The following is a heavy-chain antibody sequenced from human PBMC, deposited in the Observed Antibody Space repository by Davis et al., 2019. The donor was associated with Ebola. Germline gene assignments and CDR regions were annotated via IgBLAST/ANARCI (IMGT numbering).Heavy chain of an antibody. CDR2: FDPEDGET. J-gene: IGHJ4*02. V-gene: IGHV1-24*01. CDR3: ATEGYDSSALNY. Sequence: AASVKVSCKASGYTFTGYYMHWVRQAPGKGLEWMGGFDPEDGETIYAQKFQGRVTMTEDTSTDTAYMELSSLRSEDTAVYYCATEGYDSSALNYWGQGTLVTVSS. D-gene: IGHD3-22*01. CDR1: GYTFTGYY.